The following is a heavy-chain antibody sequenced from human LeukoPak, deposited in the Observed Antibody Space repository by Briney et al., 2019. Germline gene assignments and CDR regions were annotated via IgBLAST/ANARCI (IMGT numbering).Heavy chain of an antibody. D-gene: IGHD6-19*01. CDR3: AARSIAVAGTWFDY. J-gene: IGHJ4*02. CDR2: IVVGSGNT. V-gene: IGHV1-58*02. Sequence: GTSVKVACKASGFIFTRSAMQWVRQARGQRLEWIGWIVVGSGNTNYAQKFQERVTITRDMSTSTAYMELSSLRSEDTAVYYCAARSIAVAGTWFDYWGQGTLVTVSS. CDR1: GFIFTRSA.